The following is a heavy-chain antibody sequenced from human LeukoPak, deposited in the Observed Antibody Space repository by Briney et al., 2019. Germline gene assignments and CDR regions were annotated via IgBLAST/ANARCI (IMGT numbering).Heavy chain of an antibody. D-gene: IGHD2-21*02. CDR2: ISSDGSNK. J-gene: IGHJ4*02. CDR3: AKPHVTAKWYYFHY. Sequence: GGSLRLSCAASGFTLSTYGMHWVRQAPGKGLEWVADISSDGSNKFYADSVKGRFTISRDGTKNTLYLQMKSLRPDDTALYFWAKPHVTAKWYYFHYWGQGTLVTVSS. CDR1: GFTLSTYG. V-gene: IGHV3-30*18.